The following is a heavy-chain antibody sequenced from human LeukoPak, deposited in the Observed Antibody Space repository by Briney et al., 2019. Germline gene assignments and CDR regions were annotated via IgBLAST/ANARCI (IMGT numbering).Heavy chain of an antibody. V-gene: IGHV3-21*01. J-gene: IGHJ4*02. Sequence: GGSLRLSCAASGFTFSSYSMNWVRQAPGKGLEWVSSISSSSSYIYYADSVKGRFTISRDNAKNSLYLQMNSLRAEDTAVYYCAKGNSRIPRIFGYWGQGTLVTVSS. CDR3: AKGNSRIPRIFGY. CDR1: GFTFSSYS. CDR2: ISSSSSYI. D-gene: IGHD2/OR15-2a*01.